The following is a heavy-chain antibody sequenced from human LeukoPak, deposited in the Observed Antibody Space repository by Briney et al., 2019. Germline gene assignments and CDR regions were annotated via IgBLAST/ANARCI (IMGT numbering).Heavy chain of an antibody. V-gene: IGHV3-48*03. CDR3: ARGSNYDSSGYYYVGYYYYYYMDV. J-gene: IGHJ6*03. D-gene: IGHD3-22*01. Sequence: PGGSLRLSCAASGFTFSSYEMNWVRQAPGKGLEWVSYISSSGSTIYYADSVKGRFTISRDNAKNSLYLQMNSLRAEDTAVYYCARGSNYDSSGYYYVGYYYYYYMDVWGKGTTVTISS. CDR2: ISSSGSTI. CDR1: GFTFSSYE.